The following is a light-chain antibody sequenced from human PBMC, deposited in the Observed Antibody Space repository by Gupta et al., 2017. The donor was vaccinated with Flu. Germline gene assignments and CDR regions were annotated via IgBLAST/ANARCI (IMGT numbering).Light chain of an antibody. CDR2: EVS. CDR1: NSDVGGYNN. CDR3: SSYTSSSTLVV. J-gene: IGLJ1*01. Sequence: QSALTHPAHGPGSPGPSYPISCTGTNSDVGGYNNVSWYQPHPGKAPKSMIYEVSTRPSGVSNRFSGSKSGNTASLTISGLQAEDEADYYCSSYTSSSTLVVFGTGTKVTVL. V-gene: IGLV2-14*01.